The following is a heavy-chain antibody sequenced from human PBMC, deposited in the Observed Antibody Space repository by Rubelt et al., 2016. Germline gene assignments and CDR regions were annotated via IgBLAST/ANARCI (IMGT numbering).Heavy chain of an antibody. J-gene: IGHJ4*02. CDR1: GFRFTNFW. CDR2: IYPDDSDT. CDR3: ARKTFSYFDY. Sequence: VENSGDSLKISCKGSGFRFTNFWIGWMRQLPGKGLEWMGVIYPDDSDTTYRPSFQGQVTISADKTISTAYLQWSSLEASDTGVYYCARKTFSYFDYWGQGTLVTVSS. V-gene: IGHV5-51*03.